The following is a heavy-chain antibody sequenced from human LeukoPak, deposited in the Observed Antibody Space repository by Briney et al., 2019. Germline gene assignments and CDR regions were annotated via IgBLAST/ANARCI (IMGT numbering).Heavy chain of an antibody. J-gene: IGHJ4*02. CDR3: ARDGYYYGSGSSGIPDY. CDR1: GYTFTGYY. V-gene: IGHV1-2*02. D-gene: IGHD3-10*01. CDR2: INPNSGGT. Sequence: ASVKVSCKASGYTFTGYYMHWVRQAPGQGLEWMGWINPNSGGTNYAQKFQGRVTMTRDTSISTAYMELSRLRSDDTAVYYCARDGYYYGSGSSGIPDYWGQGTLVTVSS.